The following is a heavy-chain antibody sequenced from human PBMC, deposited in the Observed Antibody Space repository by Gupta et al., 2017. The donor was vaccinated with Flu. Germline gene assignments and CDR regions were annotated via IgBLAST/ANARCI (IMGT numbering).Heavy chain of an antibody. D-gene: IGHD1-26*01. CDR2: ISWNSDSI. CDR3: ARDYYNCADYSGTYFDY. Sequence: EVHLVESGGGLVPLGRSLTLSCIASGLTFNDPAMHWVRQAPGRGLGWVSSISWNSDSITYADSAVGRFTTSRDNSKNSLFLEMISLKPEDTAFYYCARDYYNCADYSGTYFDYWGQGTLVTVSS. CDR1: GLTFNDPA. V-gene: IGHV3-9*01. J-gene: IGHJ4*02.